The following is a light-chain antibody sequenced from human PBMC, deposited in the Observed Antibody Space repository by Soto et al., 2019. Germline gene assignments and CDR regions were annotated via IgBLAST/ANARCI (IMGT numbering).Light chain of an antibody. CDR3: SSYAGSNTPYV. CDR1: SSDVGGYNY. CDR2: EVN. J-gene: IGLJ1*01. V-gene: IGLV2-8*01. Sequence: QSVLTQPPSASGSPGQSVTISRTGTSSDVGGYNYVSWYQHHPGNAPKLMIYEVNKRTSGVPDRFSGSKSGNTASLTVSGLQAEDEADYYCSSYAGSNTPYVFGTGTKVTVL.